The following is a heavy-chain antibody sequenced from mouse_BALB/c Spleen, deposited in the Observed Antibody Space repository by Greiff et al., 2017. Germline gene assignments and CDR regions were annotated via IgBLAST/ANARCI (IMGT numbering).Heavy chain of an antibody. J-gene: IGHJ2*01. V-gene: IGHV2-9*02. D-gene: IGHD2-5*01. CDR1: GFSLTSYG. CDR2: IWAGGST. Sequence: VQGVESGPGLVAPSQSLSITCTVSGFSLTSYGVHWVRQPPGKGLEWLGVIWAGGSTNYNSALISRLSISKDNSKSQVFLKMNSLQTDDTAMYYCARGDSNYYFDYWGQGTTLTVSS. CDR3: ARGDSNYYFDY.